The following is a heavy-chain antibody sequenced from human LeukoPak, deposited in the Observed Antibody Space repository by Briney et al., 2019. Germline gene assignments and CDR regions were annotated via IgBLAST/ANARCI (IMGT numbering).Heavy chain of an antibody. V-gene: IGHV3-23*01. CDR1: GFTLSSYA. D-gene: IGHD3-10*01. CDR3: AKDFQFGEKVC. CDR2: ISDTGNT. J-gene: IGHJ4*02. Sequence: GGSLRLSCAASGFTLSSYAMSWVRQAPGKGLEWVSAISDTGNTYHADSVKGRFTISRDSSKNTLYLQMNSLRAEDTAVYYCAKDFQFGEKVCWGQGTLVTVSS.